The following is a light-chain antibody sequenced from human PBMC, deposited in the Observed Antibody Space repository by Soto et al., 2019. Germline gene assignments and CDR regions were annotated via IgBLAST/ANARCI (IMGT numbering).Light chain of an antibody. V-gene: IGKV3-11*01. Sequence: EIVLTQSPATLSLSPGERATLFCRASQSVNNYLARSQQKPGQAPRLLIYDASNRATGIPARFSGSGSGTDFTLTISSLEPEDFAVYYCHQRNNWPLLTFGGGTKVEIK. CDR2: DAS. J-gene: IGKJ4*01. CDR1: QSVNNY. CDR3: HQRNNWPLLT.